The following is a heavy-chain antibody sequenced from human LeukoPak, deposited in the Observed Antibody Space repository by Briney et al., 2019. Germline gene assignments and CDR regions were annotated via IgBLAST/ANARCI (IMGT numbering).Heavy chain of an antibody. J-gene: IGHJ4*02. V-gene: IGHV1-69*01. CDR1: GGTFSSYA. CDR2: IIPIFGTA. D-gene: IGHD3-9*01. CDR3: ARAQTSLRYFDWFYFDY. Sequence: GSSVKVSCKASGGTFSSYAISWVRQAPGQGLEWMGGIIPIFGTANYAQKFQGRVTITADESTSTAYMELSSLRSEDTAVYYCARAQTSLRYFDWFYFDYWGQGTLVTVSS.